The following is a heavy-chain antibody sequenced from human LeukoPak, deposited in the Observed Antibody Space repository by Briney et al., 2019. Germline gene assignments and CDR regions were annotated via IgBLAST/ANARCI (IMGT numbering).Heavy chain of an antibody. D-gene: IGHD6-19*01. CDR2: ISGSGGST. CDR3: AKDCEWLARYYYYGMDV. J-gene: IGHJ6*02. V-gene: IGHV3-23*01. CDR1: GFTFSSYA. Sequence: GGSLRLSCAASGFTFSSYAMNWVRQAPGKGLEWVSGISGSGGSTYYADSVKGRFTISRDNSKNTLYLQINSLRAEDTAVYYCAKDCEWLARYYYYGMDVWGQGTTVTVFS.